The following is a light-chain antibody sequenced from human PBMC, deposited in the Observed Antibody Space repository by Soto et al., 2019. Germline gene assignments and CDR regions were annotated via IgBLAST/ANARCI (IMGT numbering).Light chain of an antibody. CDR3: HQRTNWPPTPT. Sequence: EIVLTQSPATLALSPGERATLFCRASQSVSGSLACYQQKPGQAPRLVIFDASNRATDIPARFSGSGSGTDFTLTISSLEPEDFAVYSCHQRTNWPPTPTFGGGTKVDIK. CDR2: DAS. J-gene: IGKJ4*01. CDR1: QSVSGS. V-gene: IGKV3-11*01.